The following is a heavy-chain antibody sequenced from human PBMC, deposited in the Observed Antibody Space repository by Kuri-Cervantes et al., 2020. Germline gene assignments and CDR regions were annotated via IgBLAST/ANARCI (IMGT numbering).Heavy chain of an antibody. CDR2: ISYDGSNK. CDR3: ARHTPDYFDY. CDR1: GFTFSSYG. D-gene: IGHD1-14*01. Sequence: GGFLRLSCAASGFTFSSYGMHWVRQAPGKGLEWVAVISYDGSNKYYADSVKGRFTISRDNSKNTLYLQMNSLRAEDTAVYYCARHTPDYFDYWGQGTLVTVSS. J-gene: IGHJ4*02. V-gene: IGHV3-30*03.